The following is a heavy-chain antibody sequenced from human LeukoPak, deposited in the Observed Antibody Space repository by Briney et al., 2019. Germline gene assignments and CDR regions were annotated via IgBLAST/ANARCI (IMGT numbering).Heavy chain of an antibody. J-gene: IGHJ4*02. V-gene: IGHV1-3*01. CDR1: GYTFTSYA. Sequence: ASVKVSCKASGYTFTSYAMHWVRQAPGQRLEWMGWINAGNDNTKYSQKFQGRVTITRDTSASTAYMELSSLRSEDTAVYYCARTGASSGWYVGDYWGQGTLVTVSS. D-gene: IGHD6-19*01. CDR3: ARTGASSGWYVGDY. CDR2: INAGNDNT.